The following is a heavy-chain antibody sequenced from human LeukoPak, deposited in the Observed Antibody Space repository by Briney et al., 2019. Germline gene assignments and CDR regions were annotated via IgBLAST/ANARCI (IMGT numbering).Heavy chain of an antibody. CDR1: GFTFSSYS. J-gene: IGHJ2*01. V-gene: IGHV3-21*01. CDR3: ARGGYSYGPHWYFDL. Sequence: GGSLRLSCAASGFTFSSYSMNWVRQAPGKGLEWVSSISSSSSYIYYADPVKGRFTISRDNAKNSLYLQMNSLRAEDMAVYYCARGGYSYGPHWYFDLWGRGTLVTVSS. D-gene: IGHD5-18*01. CDR2: ISSSSSYI.